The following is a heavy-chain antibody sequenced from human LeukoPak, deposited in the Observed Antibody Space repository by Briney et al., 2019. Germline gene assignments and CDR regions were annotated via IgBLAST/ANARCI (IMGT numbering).Heavy chain of an antibody. J-gene: IGHJ4*02. CDR2: IKQDGSER. CDR3: IGGDYDYVWGSYRPI. CDR1: GFTFSSYW. Sequence: GGSLRLSCAASGFTFSSYWMSWVRQAPGKGLEWVANIKQDGSERYYVDSVKGRFTISRDNAKNSLYLQMNSLRAVDTAVYYCIGGDYDYVWGSYRPIWGQGTLVTVSS. D-gene: IGHD3-16*02. V-gene: IGHV3-7*03.